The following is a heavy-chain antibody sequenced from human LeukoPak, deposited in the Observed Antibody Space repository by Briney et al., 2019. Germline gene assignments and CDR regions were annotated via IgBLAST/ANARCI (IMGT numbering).Heavy chain of an antibody. V-gene: IGHV1-24*01. J-gene: IGHJ4*02. CDR2: FDPEDGET. CDR1: GYTLTELS. D-gene: IGHD1-1*01. Sequence: AASVKVSCKVSGYTLTELSMHWVRPAPGKGLEWMGGFDPEDGETIYAQKFQGRVTMSEDTSTDTAYMELSSLRSEDTAVYYCATADPLERFDYWGQGTLVTVSS. CDR3: ATADPLERFDY.